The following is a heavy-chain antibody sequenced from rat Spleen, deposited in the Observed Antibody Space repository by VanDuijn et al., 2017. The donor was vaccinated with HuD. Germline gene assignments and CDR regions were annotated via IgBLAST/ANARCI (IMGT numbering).Heavy chain of an antibody. CDR1: DHSVTSSYR. V-gene: IGHV3-3*01. J-gene: IGHJ2*01. CDR2: IDSPGST. CDR3: ARSYYGLLD. D-gene: IGHD1-6*01. Sequence: EVQLQESGPGLVKPSQSLSLTCSVTDHSVTSSYRWNWIRKFPGNKLEWMGFIDSPGSTTYNPPLKSQISITRDTSKNQFFLQLTSVTTEDTATYYCARSYYGLLDWGQGVMVTVSS.